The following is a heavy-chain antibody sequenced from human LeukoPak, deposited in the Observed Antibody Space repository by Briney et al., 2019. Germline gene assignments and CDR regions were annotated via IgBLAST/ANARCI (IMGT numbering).Heavy chain of an antibody. J-gene: IGHJ4*02. V-gene: IGHV1-46*01. D-gene: IGHD3-16*01. Sequence: ASVKVSCRASGYTFTSYYMHWVRQAPGQGLEWVGILNPSVGSTTYAQKFQGRVTLTRDTSTSTVYMDLSSLRSEDTAVYYCARGYAPGASDYWGQGTLVTVSS. CDR3: ARGYAPGASDY. CDR2: LNPSVGST. CDR1: GYTFTSYY.